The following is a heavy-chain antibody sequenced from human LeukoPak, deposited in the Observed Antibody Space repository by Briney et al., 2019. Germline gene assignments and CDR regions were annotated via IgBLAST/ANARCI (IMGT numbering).Heavy chain of an antibody. CDR3: ARGYSSSWYGVAFDI. V-gene: IGHV1-2*02. Sequence: GASVKVSCKASGYTFTGYYMHWVRQAPGQGLEWMGWINPNSGGTNYAQKFQGRVTMTRDTSISTAYMELSRLRSDDTAVYYCARGYSSSWYGVAFDIWGQGTMVTVSS. CDR2: INPNSGGT. CDR1: GYTFTGYY. J-gene: IGHJ3*02. D-gene: IGHD6-13*01.